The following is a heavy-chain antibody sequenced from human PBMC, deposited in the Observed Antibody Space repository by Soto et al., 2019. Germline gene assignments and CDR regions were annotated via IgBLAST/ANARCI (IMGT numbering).Heavy chain of an antibody. V-gene: IGHV3-15*01. J-gene: IGHJ4*02. D-gene: IGHD6-19*01. CDR1: VFTCTKAW. CDR3: TTASQWLPPYS. Sequence: PWGSLRLSCAASVFTCTKAWMNWFRQTPGKGLEWVGRIKSRADGGTTDYAASVKDRFIISRDDSNDTLYLHMNRLKTDDTAVYYCTTASQWLPPYSWGQGALVTVSS. CDR2: IKSRADGGTT.